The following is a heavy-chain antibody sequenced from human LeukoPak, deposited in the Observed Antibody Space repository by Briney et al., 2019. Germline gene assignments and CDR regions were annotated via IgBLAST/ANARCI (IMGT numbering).Heavy chain of an antibody. CDR1: GFTFSSYG. CDR2: ISGSGGST. J-gene: IGHJ4*02. V-gene: IGHV3-23*01. Sequence: GGSLRLSCAASGFTFSSYGMSWVRQAPGKGLEWVSAISGSGGSTYYADSVKGLFTISRDNSKNTLYLQMNSLRAEDTAVYYCAKDASRIKDTAMVIYWGQGTLVTVSS. D-gene: IGHD5-18*01. CDR3: AKDASRIKDTAMVIY.